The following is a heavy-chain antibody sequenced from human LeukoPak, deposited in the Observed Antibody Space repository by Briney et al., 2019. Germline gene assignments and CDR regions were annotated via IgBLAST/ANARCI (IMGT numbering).Heavy chain of an antibody. CDR2: IYHNGIT. Sequence: SETLSLTCAVSGYSVSSGFFWGWIRQPPGKGLEWIATIYHNGITHYNPSPKSRVTTSVDTSKNQFSLKMSSVTAADTAVYYCTRGVALSDHGIIDSWGQGTLATVSS. CDR3: TRGVALSDHGIIDS. CDR1: GYSVSSGFF. D-gene: IGHD1-1*01. V-gene: IGHV4-38-2*01. J-gene: IGHJ4*02.